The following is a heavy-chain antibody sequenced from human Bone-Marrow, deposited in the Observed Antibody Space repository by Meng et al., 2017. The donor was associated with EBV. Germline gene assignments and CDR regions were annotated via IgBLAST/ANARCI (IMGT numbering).Heavy chain of an antibody. CDR2: IHHGGST. D-gene: IGHD3-10*01. V-gene: IGHV4-4*02. J-gene: IGHJ5*02. CDR1: GGSISSDNW. Sequence: QVEVQESGPGLVKSSGTLSLTCGVSGGSISSDNWWTWVRQPPGKGLEWVGEIHHGGSTNYNPSLKSRVTISLDKSKNQFSLRLTSVTAADTAVYYCSTIIYGSGLNSWFDPWGQGTLVTVSS. CDR3: STIIYGSGLNSWFDP.